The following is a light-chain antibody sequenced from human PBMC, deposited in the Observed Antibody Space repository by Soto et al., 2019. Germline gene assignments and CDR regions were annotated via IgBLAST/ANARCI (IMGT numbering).Light chain of an antibody. CDR2: DNN. CDR3: GTWDSSLSAGR. J-gene: IGLJ3*02. Sequence: QSVLTQPPSVSAAPGQKVTISCSGSSSNIGNNYVSWYQQLPGTAPKLLIYDNNKRPSGIPDRFSGSKSGTSATLGITGLXTGDEADYYCGTWDSSLSAGRFGGGTXL. CDR1: SSNIGNNY. V-gene: IGLV1-51*01.